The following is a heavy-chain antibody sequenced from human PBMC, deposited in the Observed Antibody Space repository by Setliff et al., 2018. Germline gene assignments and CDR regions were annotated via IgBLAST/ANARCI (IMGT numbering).Heavy chain of an antibody. CDR2: ISVYNGNT. CDR3: ARVGKAYYGMDV. V-gene: IGHV1-18*01. Sequence: ASVKVSCKASGYTFTSYGFSWVRQAPGQGLEWMGWISVYNGNTSYAQKLQGRVTMTTDTSTSTAYMELRSLRSDDTAVYYCARVGKAYYGMDVWGQGTTVTVSS. J-gene: IGHJ6*02. CDR1: GYTFTSYG.